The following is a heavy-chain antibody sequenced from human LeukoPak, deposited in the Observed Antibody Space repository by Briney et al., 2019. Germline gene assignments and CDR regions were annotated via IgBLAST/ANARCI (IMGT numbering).Heavy chain of an antibody. J-gene: IGHJ6*03. CDR3: TSAPAGYDYYYMDV. V-gene: IGHV3-49*03. D-gene: IGHD6-13*01. Sequence: GGSLRLSCKASGFPLGDYAMSWFRQAPGKGLEWVGFIRSKAYGGTTEYAASVKGRFTISRDDSKSIAYLQMNSLKTEDTAVYYATSAPAGYDYYYMDVWGKGTTVTVSS. CDR1: GFPLGDYA. CDR2: IRSKAYGGTT.